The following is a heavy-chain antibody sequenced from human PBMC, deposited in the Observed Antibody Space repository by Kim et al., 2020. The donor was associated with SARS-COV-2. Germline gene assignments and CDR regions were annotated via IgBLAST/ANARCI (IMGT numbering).Heavy chain of an antibody. V-gene: IGHV4-34*01. Sequence: SETLSLTCAVYGGSFSGYYWSWIRQPPGKGLEWIGEINHSGSTNYNPSLKSRVTISVDTSKNQFSLKLSSVTAADTAVYYCARGGGTYYDYIWGSYPRPEYYFDYWGQGTLVTVSS. D-gene: IGHD3-16*02. CDR2: INHSGST. CDR3: ARGGGTYYDYIWGSYPRPEYYFDY. J-gene: IGHJ4*02. CDR1: GGSFSGYY.